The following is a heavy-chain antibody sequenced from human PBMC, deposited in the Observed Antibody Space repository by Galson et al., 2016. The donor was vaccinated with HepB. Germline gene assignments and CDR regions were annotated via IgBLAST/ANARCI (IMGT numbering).Heavy chain of an antibody. D-gene: IGHD3-22*01. CDR2: IYYSGST. Sequence: LSLTCTVSGGSINSGGYYWNWICQHPGKGLEWIGYIYYSGSTYYNPSLKSRFTISLDTSKNQFSLKLSSVTAADTAVYYRARALLIYSRVLHAFDIWGQGTVVTVSS. V-gene: IGHV4-31*03. J-gene: IGHJ3*02. CDR1: GGSINSGGYY. CDR3: ARALLIYSRVLHAFDI.